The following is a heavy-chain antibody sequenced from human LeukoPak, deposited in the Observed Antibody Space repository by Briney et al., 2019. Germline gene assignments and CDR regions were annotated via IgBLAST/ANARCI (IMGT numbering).Heavy chain of an antibody. Sequence: SETLSLTCAVYGGSFSGYYWSWIRQPPGKGLEWIGEINHSGSTNYNPSLKSRVTISVDTSKNQFSLKLSSLTPEDTAVYYCARDYYGSGSSRGFDPWGQGTLVTVSS. CDR1: GGSFSGYY. CDR2: INHSGST. V-gene: IGHV4-34*01. CDR3: ARDYYGSGSSRGFDP. D-gene: IGHD3-10*01. J-gene: IGHJ5*02.